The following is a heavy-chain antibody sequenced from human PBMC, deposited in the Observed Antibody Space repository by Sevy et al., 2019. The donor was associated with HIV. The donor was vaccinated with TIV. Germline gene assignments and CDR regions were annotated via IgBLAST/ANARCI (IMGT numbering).Heavy chain of an antibody. CDR1: GFTFSSYT. J-gene: IGHJ4*02. V-gene: IGHV3-30*14. CDR2: ISYDGSRK. D-gene: IGHD1-26*01. CDR3: ARDLALSGSYSWLAY. Sequence: EGSLRLSCAASGFTFSSYTMHWVRQAPGKGLEWVAFISYDGSRKYYADSVKGRFTISRDNSKNTLYLQMNNLRAEDTAVFYCARDLALSGSYSWLAYWGQGTLVTVSS.